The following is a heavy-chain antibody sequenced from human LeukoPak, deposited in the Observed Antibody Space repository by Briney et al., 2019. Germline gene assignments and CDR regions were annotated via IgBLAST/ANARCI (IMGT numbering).Heavy chain of an antibody. CDR2: INSDGSST. D-gene: IGHD4-23*01. CDR1: GFTFSTYW. Sequence: PGGSLRLSCAASGFTFSTYWMHWVRQAPGKGLVWVSRINSDGSSTSYADSVEGRFTISRDNAKNTLYLQMNSLTADDTAVYYCARGGYGDKLAFWGQGALVTVSS. V-gene: IGHV3-74*01. CDR3: ARGGYGDKLAF. J-gene: IGHJ4*02.